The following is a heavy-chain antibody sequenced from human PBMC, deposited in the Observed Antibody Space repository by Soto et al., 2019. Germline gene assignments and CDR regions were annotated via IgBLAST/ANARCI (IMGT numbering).Heavy chain of an antibody. J-gene: IGHJ5*02. CDR1: GDSISNSRFH. Sequence: SETLSLTCSVSGDSISNSRFHWAWIRQPPGEGLEWIGSIYHTGNAYYNPSLKSRVTISVDTSKNQFSLKLTSVTAADAALYYCARDFFDSSDYTTNWFDPWGQGTLVTVSS. D-gene: IGHD3-22*01. V-gene: IGHV4-39*01. CDR2: IYHTGNA. CDR3: ARDFFDSSDYTTNWFDP.